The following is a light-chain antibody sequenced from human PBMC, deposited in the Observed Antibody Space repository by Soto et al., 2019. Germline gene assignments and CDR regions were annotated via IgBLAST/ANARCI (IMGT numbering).Light chain of an antibody. CDR1: QTVASN. J-gene: IGKJ2*01. Sequence: EIVMTQSPASLSVSPGDGATLSCRASQTVASNLAWYQQKPGQGPRLLIHGASTRAAGVPARFSGSGSGTDFTLTISSLQSEDFAVYYCQQYHNWPPLYTFGQGTKLQI. CDR2: GAS. CDR3: QQYHNWPPLYT. V-gene: IGKV3-15*01.